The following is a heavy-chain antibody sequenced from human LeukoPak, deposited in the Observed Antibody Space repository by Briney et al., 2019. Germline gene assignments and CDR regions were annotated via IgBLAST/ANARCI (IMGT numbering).Heavy chain of an antibody. J-gene: IGHJ4*02. CDR1: GFTFDDYA. D-gene: IGHD3-3*01. Sequence: GRSLRLSCAASGFTFDDYAMHWVRQAPGKGLEWVSGISWNSGSIGYADSVKGRFTISRDNAKNSLYLQMNSLRSEDMAFYYCARGLVGVAVECLCDYWGQGTLVIVSS. CDR3: ARGLVGVAVECLCDY. CDR2: ISWNSGSI. V-gene: IGHV3-9*03.